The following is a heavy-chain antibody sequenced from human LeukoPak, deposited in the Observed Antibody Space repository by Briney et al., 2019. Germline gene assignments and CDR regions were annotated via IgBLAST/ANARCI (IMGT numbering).Heavy chain of an antibody. CDR2: IIPIFGTA. CDR3: ASSSTNSSWYYEGY. CDR1: GGTFSSYT. D-gene: IGHD6-13*01. Sequence: SVKVSCKTSGGTFSSYTISWVRQAPGQGLEWMGGIIPIFGTANYAQKFQGRVTITADESTSTAYMELSSLRSEDTAVYYCASSSTNSSWYYEGYWGQGTLVTVSS. J-gene: IGHJ4*02. V-gene: IGHV1-69*13.